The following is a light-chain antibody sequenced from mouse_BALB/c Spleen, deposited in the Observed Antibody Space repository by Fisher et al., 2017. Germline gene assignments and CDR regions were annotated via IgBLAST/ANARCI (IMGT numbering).Light chain of an antibody. Sequence: IVITQTPAIMSASPGEKVTMTCSASSSVSYMYWYQQKPGSSPRLLIYDTSNLASGVPVRFSGSGSGTSYSLTISRMEAEDAATYYCQQWSSYPPITFGSGTKLEIK. CDR3: QQWSSYPPIT. CDR1: SSVSY. V-gene: IGKV4-55*01. J-gene: IGKJ4*01. CDR2: DTS.